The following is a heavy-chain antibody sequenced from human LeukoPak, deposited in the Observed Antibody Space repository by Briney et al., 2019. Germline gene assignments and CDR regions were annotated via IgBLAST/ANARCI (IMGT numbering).Heavy chain of an antibody. CDR2: VGAYNGNT. J-gene: IGHJ6*02. Sequence: ASVKVSCKASGYTFTSYGISWVRQAPPQGLEWMGWVGAYNGNTNYAQKLQGRVTMTTDTSTSTAYTERSSLRSNDSAVNSCARAVICYSSVGTAGPYDDLDVWGQGSMVTVSS. V-gene: IGHV1-18*01. CDR3: ARAVICYSSVGTAGPYDDLDV. D-gene: IGHD2-21*01. CDR1: GYTFTSYG.